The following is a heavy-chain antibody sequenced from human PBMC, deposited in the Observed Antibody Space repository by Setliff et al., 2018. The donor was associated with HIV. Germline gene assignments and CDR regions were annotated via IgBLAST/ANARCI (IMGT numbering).Heavy chain of an antibody. J-gene: IGHJ4*02. CDR1: GGSISSHY. Sequence: SETLSLTCTVSGGSISSHYWSWIRQPPGKGLEWIGYIYHSGSTYYNPSLKSRVTISVDRSKNQFSLKLSSVTAADTAVYYCARLMVLGSGYSYYFDYWGQGTLVTVSS. D-gene: IGHD3-22*01. CDR2: IYHSGST. CDR3: ARLMVLGSGYSYYFDY. V-gene: IGHV4-59*04.